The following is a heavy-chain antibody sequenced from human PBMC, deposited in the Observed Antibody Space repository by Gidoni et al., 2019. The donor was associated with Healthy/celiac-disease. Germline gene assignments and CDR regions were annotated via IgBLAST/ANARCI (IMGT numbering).Heavy chain of an antibody. J-gene: IGHJ4*02. CDR3: ARDRLKVEVRGVIGY. V-gene: IGHV3-33*01. Sequence: QVQLVESGGGVVQPGRSLRLSCAASGFTFSSYGMHWVRQAPGKGLEWVAVIWYDGSNKYYADSVKGRFTISRDNSKNTLYLQMNSLRAEDTAVYYCARDRLKVEVRGVIGYWGQGTLVTVSS. D-gene: IGHD3-10*01. CDR2: IWYDGSNK. CDR1: GFTFSSYG.